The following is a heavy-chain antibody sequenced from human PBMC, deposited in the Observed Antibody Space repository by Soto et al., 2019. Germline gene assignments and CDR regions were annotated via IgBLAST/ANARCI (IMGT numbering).Heavy chain of an antibody. CDR3: ARDKRALAGYYFDS. CDR1: GDSVSSSTAA. V-gene: IGHV6-1*01. CDR2: TYYRSKWYN. J-gene: IGHJ4*02. Sequence: SQTLSLTCDISGDSVSSSTAAWDWIRQSPSRCLEWLGRTYYRSKWYNEYAASVKSRMTISPDTSKNQFSLQLSSVTPEDTALYFCARDKRALAGYYFDSWGQGTLVTVSS. D-gene: IGHD3-9*01.